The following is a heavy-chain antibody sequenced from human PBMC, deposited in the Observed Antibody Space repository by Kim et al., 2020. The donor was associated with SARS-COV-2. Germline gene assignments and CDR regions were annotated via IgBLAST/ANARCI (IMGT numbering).Heavy chain of an antibody. D-gene: IGHD3-22*01. Sequence: TNDSPSLQDRVTITVDTSKNQFSLKLSAVTAADTAVYYCASFYDSSGYYYWGQGTLVTVSS. CDR2: T. J-gene: IGHJ4*02. CDR3: ASFYDSSGYYY. V-gene: IGHV4-34*13.